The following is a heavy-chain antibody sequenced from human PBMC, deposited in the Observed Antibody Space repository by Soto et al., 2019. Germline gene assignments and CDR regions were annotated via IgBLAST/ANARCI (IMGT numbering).Heavy chain of an antibody. J-gene: IGHJ4*02. D-gene: IGHD2-2*01. Sequence: ASVKVSCKASGYTFRTYGITWVRQAPGQGLEWMGWINAYNGDTNYTERFQGRLTMTTDISTSTAYMELRSLRSDDTAVYCCAKAPPGGPYCSTTSCYSYWGQGTLVTVSS. CDR3: AKAPPGGPYCSTTSCYSY. CDR1: GYTFRTYG. CDR2: INAYNGDT. V-gene: IGHV1-18*04.